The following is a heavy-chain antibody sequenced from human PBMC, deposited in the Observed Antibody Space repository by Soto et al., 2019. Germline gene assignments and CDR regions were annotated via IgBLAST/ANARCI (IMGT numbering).Heavy chain of an antibody. CDR2: INPSGGST. D-gene: IGHD6-6*01. Sequence: ASVKVSCKASGYTFTSYYMHWVRQAPGQGLEWMGIINPSGGSTSYAQKFQGRVTMTRDTSTSTVYMELRSLRSDDTAVYFCARDLGSSPPYYYYGMDVWGQGTTVTVSS. J-gene: IGHJ6*02. CDR1: GYTFTSYY. V-gene: IGHV1-46*01. CDR3: ARDLGSSPPYYYYGMDV.